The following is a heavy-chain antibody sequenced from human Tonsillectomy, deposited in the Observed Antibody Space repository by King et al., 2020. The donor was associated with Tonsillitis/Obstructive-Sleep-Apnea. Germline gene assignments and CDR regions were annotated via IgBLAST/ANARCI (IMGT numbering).Heavy chain of an antibody. V-gene: IGHV7-4-1*02. CDR2: IHTNTGNP. Sequence: QLVQSGSELMKPGASVKVSCKASGYSFTSYAINWVRQAPGQGLEWMGWIHTNTGNPTYAQGFTGRFVFSLEPSVSTAYLQISSLKAEDTAVYFCARVYCSTSSCFTGADYYQMDAWGKGTPVIVSS. CDR3: ARVYCSTSSCFTGADYYQMDA. D-gene: IGHD2-2*02. J-gene: IGHJ6*03. CDR1: GYSFTSYA.